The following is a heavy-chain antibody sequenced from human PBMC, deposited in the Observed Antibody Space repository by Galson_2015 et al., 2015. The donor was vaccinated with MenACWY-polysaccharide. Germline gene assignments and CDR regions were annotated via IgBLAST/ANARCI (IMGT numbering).Heavy chain of an antibody. Sequence: SLRLSCAASGFTFSSYAMSWVRQAPGKGLEWGSSISGSGGSTYYSDSVKGRFTISRDNSKNTAFLQMNSLRAEDTAVYYCAKGGTYYPGGNYYYYYMDVWGKGTTVTVSS. CDR3: AKGGTYYPGGNYYYYYMDV. CDR2: ISGSGGST. CDR1: GFTFSSYA. J-gene: IGHJ6*03. V-gene: IGHV3-23*01. D-gene: IGHD3-10*01.